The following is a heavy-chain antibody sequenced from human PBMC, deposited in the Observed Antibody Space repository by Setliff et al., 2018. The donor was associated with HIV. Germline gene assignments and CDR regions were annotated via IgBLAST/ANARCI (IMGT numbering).Heavy chain of an antibody. CDR1: GFAFNNFW. D-gene: IGHD6-19*01. J-gene: IGHJ4*02. CDR3: ARDYWVAGLDY. Sequence: GESLKISCAASGFAFNNFWMSWVRQAPGKGLEWVANINQDGSEKNYVDSLKGRFTISRDTAKNSLYLQMNSLSVEDTAVYYCARDYWVAGLDYWGQGTLVTVS. V-gene: IGHV3-7*01. CDR2: INQDGSEK.